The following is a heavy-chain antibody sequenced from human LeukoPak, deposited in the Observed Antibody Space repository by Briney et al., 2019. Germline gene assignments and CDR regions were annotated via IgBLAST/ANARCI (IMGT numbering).Heavy chain of an antibody. CDR2: IYYSGTS. Sequence: PSETLSLTCTVSSGSISNGGYYWVWIRQPPGQGLEWIGSIYYSGTSYYTPSLTSRVTISVDTSNIQFSLKLSSVTAADTAVYYCARAVMVAVAGGRFDYWGQGTLVTVSS. V-gene: IGHV4-39*07. D-gene: IGHD6-19*01. J-gene: IGHJ4*02. CDR1: SGSISNGGYY. CDR3: ARAVMVAVAGGRFDY.